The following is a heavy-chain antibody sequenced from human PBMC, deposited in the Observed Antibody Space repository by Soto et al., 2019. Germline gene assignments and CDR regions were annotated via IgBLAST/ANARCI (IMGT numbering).Heavy chain of an antibody. Sequence: SETLSLTCTVSGGSISSYYWSWIRQPPGKGLEWIGYIYYSGSTNYNPSLKSRVTISVNTSKNQFSLNLSSVTAADTAVYYCATSDQGYYYGMDVWGQGTTVT. V-gene: IGHV4-59*01. CDR2: IYYSGST. J-gene: IGHJ6*02. CDR3: ATSDQGYYYGMDV. CDR1: GGSISSYY.